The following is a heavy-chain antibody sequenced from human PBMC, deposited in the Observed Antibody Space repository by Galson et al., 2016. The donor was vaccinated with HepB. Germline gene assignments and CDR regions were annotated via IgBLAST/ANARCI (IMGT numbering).Heavy chain of an antibody. CDR3: AMSPRGFRPPWY. D-gene: IGHD5-12*01. V-gene: IGHV4-34*01. CDR2: INHSGTT. CDR1: GESLSAYY. J-gene: IGHJ4*02. Sequence: SETLSLTCVVSGESLSAYYCSWIRQPPGKGLEYIGEINHSGTTKYNPSLTSRGTISVDTSKNQFSLNLTSVTAADTALYYCAMSPRGFRPPWYWGQGTLVTVSS.